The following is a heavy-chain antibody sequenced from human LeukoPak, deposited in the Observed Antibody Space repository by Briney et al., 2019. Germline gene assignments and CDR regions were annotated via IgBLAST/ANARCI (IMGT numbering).Heavy chain of an antibody. J-gene: IGHJ4*02. CDR3: PQTAGWEYYFDY. V-gene: IGHV4-34*01. CDR1: GGSFSGYY. Sequence: SETLSLTWAVYGGSFSGYYWSWIRQPPGKGLEWIGEINHSGSTNYNPSLKGRVTISVDTSKNQFSLKLSSVTAADTAVYYCPQTAGWEYYFDYWGQGTLVTVSS. CDR2: INHSGST. D-gene: IGHD1-26*01.